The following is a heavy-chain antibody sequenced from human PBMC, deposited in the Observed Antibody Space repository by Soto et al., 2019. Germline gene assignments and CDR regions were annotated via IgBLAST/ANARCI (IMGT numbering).Heavy chain of an antibody. CDR1: GGTFSSYA. V-gene: IGHV1-69*01. D-gene: IGHD2-15*01. J-gene: IGHJ6*02. CDR3: ARYSCSGGSCYPDPTYYYYGMDV. Sequence: QVQLVQSGAEVKKPGSSVKVSCKASGGTFSSYAISWVRQAPGQGLEWMGGIIPIFGTANYAQKFQGRVTITADESTSTAYMELSSLRSEDTAVYYCARYSCSGGSCYPDPTYYYYGMDVWGQGTTVTVSS. CDR2: IIPIFGTA.